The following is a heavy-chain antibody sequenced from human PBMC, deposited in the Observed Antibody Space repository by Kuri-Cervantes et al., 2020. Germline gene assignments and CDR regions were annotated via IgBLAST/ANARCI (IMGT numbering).Heavy chain of an antibody. V-gene: IGHV3-43D*03. J-gene: IGHJ6*03. CDR2: ISWDGGST. CDR1: GFTFDDYA. CDR3: AKGGQYYYYYMDV. Sequence: GGSLRLSCAASGFTFDDYAMHWVRQAPGKGLEWVSLISWDGGSTYYADSVKGRFTISRDNSKNSLYLQMNSLRAEDTALYYCAKGGQYYYYYMDVWGKGTTVTVSS.